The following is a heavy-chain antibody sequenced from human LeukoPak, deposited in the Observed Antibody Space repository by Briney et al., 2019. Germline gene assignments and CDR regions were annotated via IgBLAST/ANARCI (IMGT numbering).Heavy chain of an antibody. D-gene: IGHD3-16*01. V-gene: IGHV3-21*01. CDR2: ISTSSSYI. Sequence: PAGSLRLSCAASGFTFSSYSMNWDRQAPGKGLEWVSSISTSSSYIYSADSVKGRFTISRDNAKNSLYLQMNSRRAEDTAVYYCVRDTFSPDAFDIWGQGTMVTVSS. CDR3: VRDTFSPDAFDI. CDR1: GFTFSSYS. J-gene: IGHJ3*02.